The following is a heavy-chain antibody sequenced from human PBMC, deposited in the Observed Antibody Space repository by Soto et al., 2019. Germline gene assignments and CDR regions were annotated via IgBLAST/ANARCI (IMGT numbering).Heavy chain of an antibody. V-gene: IGHV4-61*08. CDR1: GDSVTSGDYY. CDR2: IYYRGNT. Sequence: QVQLQESGPGLVKPSETLSLTCTVSGDSVTSGDYYWSWIRQPPGKGLEWIGYIYYRGNTFYNPSLTSRGTISLDPSQRRVSLRVTSVTAADTAIYFCARGGSGTYHVWGQGTLVIVSS. CDR3: ARGGSGTYHV. D-gene: IGHD3-10*01. J-gene: IGHJ4*02.